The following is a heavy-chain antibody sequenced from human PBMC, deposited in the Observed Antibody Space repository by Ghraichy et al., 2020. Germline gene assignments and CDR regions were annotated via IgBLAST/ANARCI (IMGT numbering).Heavy chain of an antibody. CDR1: GGSISSSSYY. J-gene: IGHJ6*02. CDR2: IYYSGNT. D-gene: IGHD6-13*01. Sequence: SETLSLTCTVSGGSISSSSYYWGWIRQPPGKGLEWIGNIYYSGNTYYNPSLKRRVTISVESSNTQFSLRLSSVTAADTAVYYCATPGIAATGTNGYYYGMDVWGQGTTVTVSS. CDR3: ATPGIAATGTNGYYYGMDV. V-gene: IGHV4-39*01.